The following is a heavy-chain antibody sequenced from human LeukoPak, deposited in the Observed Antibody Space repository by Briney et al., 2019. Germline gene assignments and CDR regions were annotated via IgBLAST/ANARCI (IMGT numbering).Heavy chain of an antibody. CDR3: ARGDAAAIRVMSGSNYYMDV. J-gene: IGHJ6*03. Sequence: GGSLRLSCAASGFTFSDSHMTWIRQAPGRGLEWIAYISGRGNSIYYADSVKARFTISRDNAKSSLFLQMNSLRADDTALYYCARGDAAAIRVMSGSNYYMDVWGNGTTVTV. D-gene: IGHD5-12*01. CDR1: GFTFSDSH. V-gene: IGHV3-11*01. CDR2: ISGRGNSI.